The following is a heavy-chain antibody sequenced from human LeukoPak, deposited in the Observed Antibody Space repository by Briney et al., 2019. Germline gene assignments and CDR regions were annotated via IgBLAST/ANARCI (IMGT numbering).Heavy chain of an antibody. CDR1: GFTFNSYT. Sequence: PGGSLRLSCEASGFTFNSYTINWVRQAPGKGLEWVPSISSSGGYIYYADSVKGRFTISRDNAKNSVYLQMNSLRAEDTAVYYCARETPGIAAAGTTMVFDYWGQGTLVTVSS. CDR2: ISSSGGYI. J-gene: IGHJ4*02. CDR3: ARETPGIAAAGTTMVFDY. V-gene: IGHV3-21*01. D-gene: IGHD6-13*01.